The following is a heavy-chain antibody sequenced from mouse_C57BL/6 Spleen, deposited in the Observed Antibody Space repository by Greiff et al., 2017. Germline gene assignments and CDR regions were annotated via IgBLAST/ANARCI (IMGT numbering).Heavy chain of an antibody. V-gene: IGHV1-52*01. CDR2: IDPSDSET. Sequence: QVQLQQPGAELVRPGSSVKLSCKASGYTFTSYWMHWVKQTPIQGLEWIGNIDPSDSETHYNQKFKDKATLTVDKSSSTAYMRPSSLTSEDSAVYYCARLRGSSPSYYFDYWGQGTTLTVSS. CDR3: ARLRGSSPSYYFDY. D-gene: IGHD1-1*01. J-gene: IGHJ2*01. CDR1: GYTFTSYW.